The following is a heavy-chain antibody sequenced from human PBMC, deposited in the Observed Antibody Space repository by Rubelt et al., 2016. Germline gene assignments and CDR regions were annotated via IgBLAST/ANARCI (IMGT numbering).Heavy chain of an antibody. CDR3: ARVNRYSGSYYGEWFDP. D-gene: IGHD1-26*01. CDR2: GST. J-gene: IGHJ5*02. Sequence: GSTYYNPSLKSRVTISVDTSKNQFSLKLSSVTAADTAVYYCARVNRYSGSYYGEWFDPWGQGTLVTVSS. V-gene: IGHV4-39*07.